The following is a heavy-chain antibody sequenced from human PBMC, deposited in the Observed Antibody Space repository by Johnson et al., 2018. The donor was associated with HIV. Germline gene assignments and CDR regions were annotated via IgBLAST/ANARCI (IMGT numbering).Heavy chain of an antibody. Sequence: QVQLVESGGGVVQPGRSLRLSCAASGFTFSSYGMHWVHQAPGKGLEWVAVIWYDGSNKYYADSVKGRFTISRDNSKNTLYLQMNSLRAEDTAVYYCAKEGYCSGGSCYHLVESDAFDIWGQGTMVTVSS. CDR3: AKEGYCSGGSCYHLVESDAFDI. V-gene: IGHV3-33*06. CDR2: IWYDGSNK. D-gene: IGHD2-15*01. J-gene: IGHJ3*02. CDR1: GFTFSSYG.